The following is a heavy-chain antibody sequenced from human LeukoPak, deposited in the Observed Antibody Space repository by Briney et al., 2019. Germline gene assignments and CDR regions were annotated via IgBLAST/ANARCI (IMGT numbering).Heavy chain of an antibody. J-gene: IGHJ4*02. Sequence: GGSLRLSCAASGFTFSSYSMNWVRQAPGKGLEWVSSISSSSYIYYADSVKGRFTISRDNAKNSLYLQMNSLRAEDTAVYYCARARRYDSSGPTHSDYWGQGTLVTVSS. CDR3: ARARRYDSSGPTHSDY. D-gene: IGHD3-22*01. CDR2: ISSSSYI. V-gene: IGHV3-21*01. CDR1: GFTFSSYS.